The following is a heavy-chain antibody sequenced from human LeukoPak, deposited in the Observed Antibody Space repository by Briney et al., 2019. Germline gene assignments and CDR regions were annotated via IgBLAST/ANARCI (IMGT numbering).Heavy chain of an antibody. CDR3: ARDTGIGSGYGSNNYMDV. V-gene: IGHV4-4*07. J-gene: IGHJ6*03. D-gene: IGHD5-12*01. CDR1: GGSISSYY. CDR2: IYTSGST. Sequence: PSETLSLTCTVSGGSISSYYWSWIRQPAGKGLEWIGRIYTSGSTNYNPSLKSRVTMSVDTSKNQFSRKLSSVTAADTAVYYCARDTGIGSGYGSNNYMDVWGKGTTVTVSS.